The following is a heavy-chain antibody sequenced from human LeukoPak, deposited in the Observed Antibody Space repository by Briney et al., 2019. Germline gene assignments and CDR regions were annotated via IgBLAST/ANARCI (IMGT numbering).Heavy chain of an antibody. D-gene: IGHD2-21*02. Sequence: PGGSLRLSCAASGFTFSSYGMDWVRQAPGKGLEWVAFIRHDDTNKYYTDSVKGRFTTSRDNSKNTLYLQMNSLRAEDTAVYYCANQCGGNCFNDYWGQGTLVTVSS. V-gene: IGHV3-30*02. CDR3: ANQCGGNCFNDY. CDR1: GFTFSSYG. CDR2: IRHDDTNK. J-gene: IGHJ4*02.